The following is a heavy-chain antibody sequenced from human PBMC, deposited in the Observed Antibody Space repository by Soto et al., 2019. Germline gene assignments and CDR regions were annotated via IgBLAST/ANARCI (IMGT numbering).Heavy chain of an antibody. CDR2: IDPSDSQT. D-gene: IGHD5-12*01. V-gene: IGHV5-10-1*01. CDR3: ARQIYDSDQGPNFQQYFDS. CDR1: GYSFAGYW. Sequence: PGESLKISCKGSGYSFAGYWITWVRQKPGKGLEWMGRIDPSDSQTYYSPSFRGHVTISVTKSITTVFLQWSSLRASDTAMYYCARQIYDSDQGPNFQQYFDSWGQGTPGTVSS. J-gene: IGHJ4*02.